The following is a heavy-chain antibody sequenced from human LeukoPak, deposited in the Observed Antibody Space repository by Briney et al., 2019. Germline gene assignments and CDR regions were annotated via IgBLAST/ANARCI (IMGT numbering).Heavy chain of an antibody. J-gene: IGHJ3*02. CDR2: IIPIFGTA. Sequence: ASVKVSCKASGGTFSSYAISWVRQAPGQGLEWMGGIIPIFGTANYAQKFQGRVTITADESTSTAYMELSSLRSEDTAVYYCAREGVYAPDPSSYHRDAFDIWGQGTLVIVSS. CDR1: GGTFSSYA. CDR3: AREGVYAPDPSSYHRDAFDI. V-gene: IGHV1-69*01. D-gene: IGHD2/OR15-2a*01.